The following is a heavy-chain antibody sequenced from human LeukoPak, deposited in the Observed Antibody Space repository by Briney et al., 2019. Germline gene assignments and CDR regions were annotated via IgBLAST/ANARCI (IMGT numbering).Heavy chain of an antibody. Sequence: ASVKVSCKAAGYTFTGYYIHWVRQAPGQGLEWMGWINPNSGDTNYAQKFQGRVTMTRDTSISTAYMEVSRLTSDDTAVYYCARAGGRSWFDPWGQGTLVTVSS. J-gene: IGHJ5*02. V-gene: IGHV1-2*02. CDR3: ARAGGRSWFDP. CDR2: INPNSGDT. CDR1: GYTFTGYY.